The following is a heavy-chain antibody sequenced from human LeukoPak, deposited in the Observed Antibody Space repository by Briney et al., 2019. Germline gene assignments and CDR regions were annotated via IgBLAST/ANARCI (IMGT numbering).Heavy chain of an antibody. CDR2: MNPNSGNT. J-gene: IGHJ6*03. Sequence: GASVKVSCKASGYTFTGYYMHWVRQAPGQGLEWMGWMNPNSGNTGYAQKFQGRVTMTRNTSISTAYMELSSLRSEDTAVYYCARGNGASYYDFWSGYYFAPYYYYMDVWGKGTTVTVSS. CDR3: ARGNGASYYDFWSGYYFAPYYYYMDV. V-gene: IGHV1-8*02. D-gene: IGHD3-3*01. CDR1: GYTFTGYY.